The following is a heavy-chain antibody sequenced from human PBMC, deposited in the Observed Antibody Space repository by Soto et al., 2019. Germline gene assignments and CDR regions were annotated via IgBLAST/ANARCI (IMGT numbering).Heavy chain of an antibody. CDR3: VTAADTAVYYCARGGPQGDIVVVPAATRVLYYFDY. V-gene: IGHV3-64D*08. Sequence: PGGSLRLSCSASGITFRSFTMYWVRQAPGKGLEYVSAISSNGGDTYYADSVKGRFTISRDNSKSILYLEMSSLRPEDTAVYYCVTAADTAVYYCARGGPQGDIVVVPAATRVLYYFDYWGQGTLVTAPQ. J-gene: IGHJ4*02. CDR2: ISSNGGDT. CDR1: GITFRSFT. D-gene: IGHD2-2*01.